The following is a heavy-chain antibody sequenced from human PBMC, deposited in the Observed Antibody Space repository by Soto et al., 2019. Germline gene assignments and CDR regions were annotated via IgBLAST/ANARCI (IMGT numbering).Heavy chain of an antibody. D-gene: IGHD3-10*01. CDR3: ARAYGSGSYRGAFDI. CDR2: IIPILGIA. Sequence: QVQLVQSGAEVKKPGSSVKVSCKASGGTFSSYTISWVRQAPGQGLEWMGRIIPILGIANYAQKFQGRVTITADKSTSTAYMELSSLRSEDTAVYYCARAYGSGSYRGAFDIWGQGTMVTVS. V-gene: IGHV1-69*02. CDR1: GGTFSSYT. J-gene: IGHJ3*02.